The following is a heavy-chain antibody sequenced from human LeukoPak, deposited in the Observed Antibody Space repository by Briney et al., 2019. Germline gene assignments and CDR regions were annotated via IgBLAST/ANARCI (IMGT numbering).Heavy chain of an antibody. V-gene: IGHV1-18*01. CDR2: TSAYNGNT. D-gene: IGHD3-10*01. CDR3: AGFYGSGSYDY. J-gene: IGHJ4*02. CDR1: GYTFTSSG. Sequence: GASVKVSCKASGYTFTSSGISWVRQAPGQGLEWMGWTSAYNGNTNYAQKLQGRVTMTTDTSTSTAYMELRSLRSDDTAVYYCAGFYGSGSYDYWGQGTLVTVSS.